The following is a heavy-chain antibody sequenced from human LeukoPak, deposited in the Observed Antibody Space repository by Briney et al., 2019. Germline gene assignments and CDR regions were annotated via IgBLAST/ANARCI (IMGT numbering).Heavy chain of an antibody. Sequence: SETLSLTCAVYGGSLSGYYWSWIRQPPGKGLEWIGEINHSGSTNYNSSLKSRITISVDTSKNQFSLKLSSVTAADAAVYYCARGSRTWNFDYWGQGTLVTVSS. D-gene: IGHD2-2*01. CDR1: GGSLSGYY. CDR3: ARGSRTWNFDY. J-gene: IGHJ4*02. CDR2: INHSGST. V-gene: IGHV4-34*01.